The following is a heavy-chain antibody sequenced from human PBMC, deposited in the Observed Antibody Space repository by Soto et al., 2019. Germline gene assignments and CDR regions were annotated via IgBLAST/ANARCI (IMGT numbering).Heavy chain of an antibody. V-gene: IGHV4-30-2*01. Sequence: QLQLQESGSGLVKPSQTLSLTCAVSGGSISSGGYSWSWIRRPPGKGLEWIGYIYHGGYTYYNPSLKRRDTIPVDRSKNQLSLKLTYVNAADTAVHYCARAHYGDYGYGMDVWGQGTTVTVSS. D-gene: IGHD4-17*01. J-gene: IGHJ6*02. CDR2: IYHGGYT. CDR1: GGSISSGGYS. CDR3: ARAHYGDYGYGMDV.